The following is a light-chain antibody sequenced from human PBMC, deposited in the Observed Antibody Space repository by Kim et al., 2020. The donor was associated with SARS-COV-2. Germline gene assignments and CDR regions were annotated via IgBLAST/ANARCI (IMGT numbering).Light chain of an antibody. J-gene: IGKJ1*01. Sequence: PASISCRSSQSIVYSDGNTYLTWFHQRPGQSPRRLVYKVSSRDSGVPDRFSGSVSGTDFTLKISRVEAEDVGIYYCMQGTHWPPTFGQGTKVDIK. CDR3: MQGTHWPPT. CDR2: KVS. CDR1: QSIVYSDGNTY. V-gene: IGKV2-30*01.